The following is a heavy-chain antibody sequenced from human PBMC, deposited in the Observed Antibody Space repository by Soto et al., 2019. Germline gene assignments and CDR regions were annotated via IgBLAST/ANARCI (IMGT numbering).Heavy chain of an antibody. CDR2: ISAYNGNT. D-gene: IGHD3-3*01. J-gene: IGHJ4*02. CDR1: GYTFTSYG. CDR3: ARESWSDFWSGYPGDY. Sequence: QVQLVQSGAEVKKPGASVKVSCKASGYTFTSYGISWVRQAPGQGLEWMGWISAYNGNTNYEQKLQGRVTMTTDTSTSTAYMELRSLRSDDTAVYYCARESWSDFWSGYPGDYWGQGTLVTVSS. V-gene: IGHV1-18*01.